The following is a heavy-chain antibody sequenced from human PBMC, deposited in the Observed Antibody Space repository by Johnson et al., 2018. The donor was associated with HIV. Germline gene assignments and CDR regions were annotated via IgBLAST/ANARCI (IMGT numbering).Heavy chain of an antibody. Sequence: MQLVESGGGLVQPGGSLRLSCAGSGFTFSRYWMHWVRQAPGKGLVWVSGINSDGSNTNYADSVKGRFTISRDNAKKTLDLQMNSLRVEDTAVYYCARDSYDSSGYPIWGQGTMVTVSS. CDR3: ARDSYDSSGYPI. CDR1: GFTFSRYW. V-gene: IGHV3-74*01. CDR2: INSDGSNT. D-gene: IGHD3-22*01. J-gene: IGHJ3*02.